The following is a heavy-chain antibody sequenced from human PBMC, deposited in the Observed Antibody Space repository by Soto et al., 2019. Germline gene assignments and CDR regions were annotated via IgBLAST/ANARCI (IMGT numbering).Heavy chain of an antibody. CDR2: INHSGST. CDR1: GGSFSGYY. V-gene: IGHV4-34*01. J-gene: IGHJ4*02. D-gene: IGHD5-18*01. CDR3: ARGGYSYGPDY. Sequence: SETLSLTCAVYGGSFSGYYWSWIRQPPGKGLEWIGEINHSGSTNYNPSLKSRVTISVDTSKNQFSLKLSSVTAADTAVYYCARGGYSYGPDYWGQGTLVTVSS.